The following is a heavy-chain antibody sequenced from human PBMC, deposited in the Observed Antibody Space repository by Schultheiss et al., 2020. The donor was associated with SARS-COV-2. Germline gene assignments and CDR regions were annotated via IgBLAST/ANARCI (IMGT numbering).Heavy chain of an antibody. J-gene: IGHJ6*03. CDR1: GGSISSGSYY. V-gene: IGHV4-61*02. Sequence: SETLSLTCTVSGGSISSGSYYWSWIRQPAGKGLEWIGRIYTSGSTNYNPSLKSRVTISVDTSKNQFSLKLSSVTAADTAVYYCARSGYDYYYYYYYMDVWGKGTTVTVS. CDR2: IYTSGST. D-gene: IGHD5-12*01. CDR3: ARSGYDYYYYYYYMDV.